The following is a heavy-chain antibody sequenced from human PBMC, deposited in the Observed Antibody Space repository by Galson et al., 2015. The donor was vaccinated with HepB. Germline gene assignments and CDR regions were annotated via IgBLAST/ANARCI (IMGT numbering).Heavy chain of an antibody. CDR3: ARHSSSWYYFDY. Sequence: SVKVSCKASGGTFSSYAISWVRQAPGQGLEWMGGIIPIFGTANYAQKFQGRVTITADESTSTAYMELSSLRSEDTAVYYCARHSSSWYYFDYWGQGTLVTVSS. D-gene: IGHD6-13*01. V-gene: IGHV1-69*13. J-gene: IGHJ4*02. CDR2: IIPIFGTA. CDR1: GGTFSSYA.